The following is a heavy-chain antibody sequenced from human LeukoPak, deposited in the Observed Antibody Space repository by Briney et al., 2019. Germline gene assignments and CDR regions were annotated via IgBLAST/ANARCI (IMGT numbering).Heavy chain of an antibody. Sequence: SETLFLTCTVSGGSISSSSYYWGWIRQPPGKGLEWIGSIYYSGSTYYNPSLKSRVTISVDTSKNQFSLKLSSVTAADTAVYYCARIGTGGSFDPWGQGTLVTVSS. D-gene: IGHD1-14*01. CDR2: IYYSGST. CDR3: ARIGTGGSFDP. J-gene: IGHJ5*02. CDR1: GGSISSSSYY. V-gene: IGHV4-39*01.